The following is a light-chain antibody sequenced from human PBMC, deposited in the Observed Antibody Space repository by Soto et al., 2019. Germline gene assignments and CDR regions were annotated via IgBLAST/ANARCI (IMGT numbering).Light chain of an antibody. CDR3: QSYDSSLSALV. CDR2: GNS. Sequence: SVLTQPPSVSGAPGQRVTISCTGSSSKIGAGYDVHWYQQLPGTAPKLLIYGNSNRPSGVPDRFSGSKSGTSASLAITGLQAEDEADYYCQSYDSSLSALVFGGGTKLTVL. V-gene: IGLV1-40*01. J-gene: IGLJ2*01. CDR1: SSKIGAGYD.